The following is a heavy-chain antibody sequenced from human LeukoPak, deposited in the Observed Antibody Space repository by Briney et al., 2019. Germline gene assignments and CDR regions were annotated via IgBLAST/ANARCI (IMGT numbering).Heavy chain of an antibody. CDR1: GFTFSSYG. V-gene: IGHV3-30*18. CDR3: AKEDTAMAAEDY. Sequence: GGSLRLSCAASGFTFSSYGMHWVRQAPGKGLEWVAVISYDGSNKYYADSVKGRFTISRDNSKNTLYLQMNSLRAEDTAVYYCAKEDTAMAAEDYWGQGTLVTVSS. J-gene: IGHJ4*02. CDR2: ISYDGSNK. D-gene: IGHD5-18*01.